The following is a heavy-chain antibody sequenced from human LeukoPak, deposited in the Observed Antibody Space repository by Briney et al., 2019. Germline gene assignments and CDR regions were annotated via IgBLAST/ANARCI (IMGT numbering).Heavy chain of an antibody. CDR1: GFTFSSYA. Sequence: GGSLRLSCAASGFTFSSYAMHWARQAPGKGLEWVAVISYDGSNKYYADSVKGRFTISRDNSKNTLYLQMNSLRAEDTAVYYCARGPYCSSTSCYSGVTYYDFWSGYGPPYYYGMDVWGQGTTVTVSS. J-gene: IGHJ6*02. V-gene: IGHV3-30-3*01. CDR3: ARGPYCSSTSCYSGVTYYDFWSGYGPPYYYGMDV. D-gene: IGHD2-2*02. CDR2: ISYDGSNK.